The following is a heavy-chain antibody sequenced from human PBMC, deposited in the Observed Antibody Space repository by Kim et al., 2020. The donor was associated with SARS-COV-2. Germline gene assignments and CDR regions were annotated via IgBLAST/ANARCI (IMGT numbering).Heavy chain of an antibody. J-gene: IGHJ4*02. CDR1: GGSISSGGYY. Sequence: SETLSLTCTVSGGSISSGGYYWSWIRQHPGKGLEWIGYIYYSGSTYYNPSLKSRVTISVDTSKNQFSLKLSSVTAADTAVYYCARGGPRYYGSGSYDYWGQGTLVTVSS. CDR2: IYYSGST. CDR3: ARGGPRYYGSGSYDY. V-gene: IGHV4-31*03. D-gene: IGHD3-10*01.